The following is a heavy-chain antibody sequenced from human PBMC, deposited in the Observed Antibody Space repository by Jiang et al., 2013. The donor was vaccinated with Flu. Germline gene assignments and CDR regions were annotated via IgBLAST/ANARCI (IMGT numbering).Heavy chain of an antibody. CDR2: IKQDGSDK. D-gene: IGHD3-16*01. CDR1: GFTFSNFW. J-gene: IGHJ4*02. Sequence: VQLVESGGGLVQPGGSLRLSCAASGFTFSNFWMTWVRLAPGKGLEWVANIKQDGSDKNYVDSVKGRFTISRANAQNSLFLQMNSLRAEDTAVYYCASGLFGDDSAYRPLGYWGQGTLVTVSS. V-gene: IGHV3-7*03. CDR3: ASGLFGDDSAYRPLGY.